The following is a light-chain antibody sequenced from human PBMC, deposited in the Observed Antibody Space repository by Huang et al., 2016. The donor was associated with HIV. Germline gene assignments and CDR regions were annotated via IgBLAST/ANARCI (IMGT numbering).Light chain of an antibody. CDR2: GVS. CDR1: QSISNN. V-gene: IGKV3-15*01. CDR3: QQYNDWPPYT. Sequence: EIVMTQSPATLSVSPGERATLSCRASQSISNNLAWYQQKLGQAPRLLIYGVSTRATGIPARFSGSRSGTEFTLTISSLQSEEFAVYYCQQYNDWPPYTFGQGTKLEIK. J-gene: IGKJ2*01.